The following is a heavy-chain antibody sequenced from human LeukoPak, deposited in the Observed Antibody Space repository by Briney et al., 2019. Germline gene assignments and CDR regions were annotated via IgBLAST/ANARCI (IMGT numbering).Heavy chain of an antibody. D-gene: IGHD4-23*01. V-gene: IGHV4-34*01. CDR2: INHSGST. CDR1: GGSFSGSS. Sequence: PSETLSLTCAVYGGSFSGSSGGGIRKPPGKGLEWIGEINHSGSTNYNPSLKSRVTISVDTSKNQLSLKLSSVTAADTAVYYCARELRYAFDIWGQGTMVTVSS. CDR3: ARELRYAFDI. J-gene: IGHJ3*02.